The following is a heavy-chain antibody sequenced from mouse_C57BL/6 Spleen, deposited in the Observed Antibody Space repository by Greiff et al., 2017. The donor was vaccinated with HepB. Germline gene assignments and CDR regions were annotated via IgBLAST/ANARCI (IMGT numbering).Heavy chain of an antibody. CDR2: IDPENGDT. CDR3: TRPQYYGSSYFDY. Sequence: EVQLQQSGAELVRPGASVKLSCTASGFNIKDDYMHWVKQRPEQGLEWIGWIDPENGDTEYASKFQGKATITADTSSNTAYLQLSSLTSEDTAVYYCTRPQYYGSSYFDYWGQGTTLTVSS. V-gene: IGHV14-4*01. CDR1: GFNIKDDY. J-gene: IGHJ2*01. D-gene: IGHD1-1*01.